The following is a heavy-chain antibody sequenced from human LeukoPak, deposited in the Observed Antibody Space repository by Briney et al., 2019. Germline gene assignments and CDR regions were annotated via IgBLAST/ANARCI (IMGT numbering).Heavy chain of an antibody. CDR1: GYSISSGYY. V-gene: IGHV4-38-2*02. CDR2: IYHSGST. D-gene: IGHD5-12*01. Sequence: PSETLSLTCTVSGYSISSGYYWGWIRQPPGKGLEWIGSIYHSGSTYYNPSLKSRVTISVDTSKNQFSLKLSSVTAADTAVYYCARVGATIPNFDYWGQGTLVTVSS. CDR3: ARVGATIPNFDY. J-gene: IGHJ4*02.